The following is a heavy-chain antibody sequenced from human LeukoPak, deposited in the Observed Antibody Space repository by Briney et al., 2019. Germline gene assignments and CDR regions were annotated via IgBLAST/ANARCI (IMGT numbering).Heavy chain of an antibody. D-gene: IGHD3-16*01. J-gene: IGHJ4*02. CDR2: IWNAGTNT. V-gene: IGHV3-33*01. CDR3: AGDTPPGGDYYFDY. Sequence: PGGSLRLSCVASGFSLRSCGMHWVRQAPGKGLEWVALIWNAGTNTYYADSVKGRFTISRDNSKNTLYLQMNSLRAEDTAVYYCAGDTPPGGDYYFDYWGQGTLVIVSS. CDR1: GFSLRSCG.